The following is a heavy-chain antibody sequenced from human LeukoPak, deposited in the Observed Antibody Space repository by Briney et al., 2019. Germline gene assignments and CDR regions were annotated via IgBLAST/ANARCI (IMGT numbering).Heavy chain of an antibody. CDR1: GFTFSGYS. V-gene: IGHV3-21*01. D-gene: IGHD2-15*01. CDR2: ISDSSTYI. J-gene: IGHJ4*02. Sequence: GGSLRLSCAASGFTFSGYSMNWVRQAPGEGLEWVSSISDSSTYIFNADPVQGRFTISRDDAKNSLYLQMNSLRVEDTAVYYCVRVVYCSGGSCSYYFDSWGQGTLVTVSS. CDR3: VRVVYCSGGSCSYYFDS.